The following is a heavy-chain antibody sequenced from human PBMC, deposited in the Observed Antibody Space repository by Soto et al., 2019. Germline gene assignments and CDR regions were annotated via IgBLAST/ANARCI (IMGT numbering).Heavy chain of an antibody. CDR2: ISDSGGST. CDR1: GLTFSSNA. D-gene: IGHD3-22*01. J-gene: IGHJ5*01. CDR3: AKDESRVVVPDNWFDS. Sequence: GGSLRLSCAASGLTFSSNAMSWVRQAPGKGLEWVSGISDSGGSTYYADSVKGRFTISRDNSKNTLYLQMNSLRAEDTAVYYCAKDESRVVVPDNWFDSWGQGTLVTVSS. V-gene: IGHV3-23*01.